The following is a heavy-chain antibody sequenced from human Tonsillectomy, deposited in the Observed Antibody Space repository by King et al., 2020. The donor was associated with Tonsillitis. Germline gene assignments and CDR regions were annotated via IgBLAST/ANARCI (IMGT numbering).Heavy chain of an antibody. CDR1: GFTFSSYG. J-gene: IGHJ6*03. CDR3: ASGDPYHHYMDV. V-gene: IGHV3-33*01. Sequence: QLVQSGGGVVQPGRSLRLSCAASGFTFSSYGMHWVRQAPGKGLEWVAVIWYDGSNKYYADSVKGRFTISRDNSKNTLYLQMNSLRDEDTAVYYCASGDPYHHYMDVWGKGTTVTVSS. CDR2: IWYDGSNK.